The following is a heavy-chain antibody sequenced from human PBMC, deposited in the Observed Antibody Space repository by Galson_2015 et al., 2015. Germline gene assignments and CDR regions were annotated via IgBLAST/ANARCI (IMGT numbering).Heavy chain of an antibody. J-gene: IGHJ4*02. CDR1: GGSFSGYY. CDR2: INHSGST. CDR3: ARGLWSTTSAKH. D-gene: IGHD1-1*01. V-gene: IGHV4-34*01. Sequence: SETLSLTCAVYGGSFSGYYWSWIRQPPGKGLEWIGEINHSGSTNYNPSLKSRVTISVDTSKNQFSLKLSSVTAADTAVYYCARGLWSTTSAKHWGQGTLVTVSS.